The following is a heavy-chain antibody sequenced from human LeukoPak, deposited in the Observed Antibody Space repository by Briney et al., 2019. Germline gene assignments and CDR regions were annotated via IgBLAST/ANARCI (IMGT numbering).Heavy chain of an antibody. D-gene: IGHD5-12*01. CDR2: INHSGST. CDR1: GGSFSGYY. V-gene: IGHV4-34*01. J-gene: IGHJ6*02. CDR3: ARSRRYSGYTNGMDV. Sequence: SETLSLTCAVYGGSFSGYYWSWIRQPPGKGLEWIGEINHSGSTNYNPSLKSRVTISVDTSKNQFSLKLSSVTAADTAVYYCARSRRYSGYTNGMDVWGQGTTVTVSS.